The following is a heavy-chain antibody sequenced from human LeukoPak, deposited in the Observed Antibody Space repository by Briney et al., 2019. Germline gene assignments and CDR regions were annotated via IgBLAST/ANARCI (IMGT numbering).Heavy chain of an antibody. Sequence: SETLSLTCAVYGGSFSGYYWSWIRQPPGKGLEWIGEINHSGSTNYNPSLKSRVTISVDTSKNQFSLKLSSVTAADTAVYYCARSVEGYCSGGSCYYYYYYMDVWGKGTTVTVSS. CDR1: GGSFSGYY. J-gene: IGHJ6*03. D-gene: IGHD2-15*01. CDR3: ARSVEGYCSGGSCYYYYYYMDV. CDR2: INHSGST. V-gene: IGHV4-34*01.